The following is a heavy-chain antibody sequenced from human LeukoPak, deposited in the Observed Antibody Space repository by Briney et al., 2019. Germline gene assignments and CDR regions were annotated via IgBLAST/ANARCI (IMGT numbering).Heavy chain of an antibody. J-gene: IGHJ4*02. CDR1: AYTFTSYY. V-gene: IGHV1-46*01. Sequence: ASVTVTCSSSAYTFTSYYMHWVRQPPAPGLEWMGIINPSGGSTSYAQKFQGRVTMTRDTSTSTVYMELSSLRSEDTAVYYCARDMGYSSGWYGLWGQGTLVTVSS. CDR2: INPSGGST. CDR3: ARDMGYSSGWYGL. D-gene: IGHD6-19*01.